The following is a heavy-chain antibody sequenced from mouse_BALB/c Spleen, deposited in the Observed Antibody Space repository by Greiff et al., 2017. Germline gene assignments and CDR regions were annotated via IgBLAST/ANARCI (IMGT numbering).Heavy chain of an antibody. D-gene: IGHD3-3*01. J-gene: IGHJ2*01. Sequence: EVMLVESGPGLVKPSQSLSLTCTVTGYSITSDYAWNWIRQFPGNKLEWMGYISYSGSTSYNPSLKSRISITRDTSKNQFFLQLNSVTTEDTATYYCARKGWGFDYWGQGTTLTVSS. CDR1: GYSITSDYA. CDR3: ARKGWGFDY. V-gene: IGHV3-2*02. CDR2: ISYSGST.